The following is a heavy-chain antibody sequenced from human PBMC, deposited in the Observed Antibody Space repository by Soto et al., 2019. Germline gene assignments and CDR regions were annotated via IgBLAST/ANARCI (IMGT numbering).Heavy chain of an antibody. CDR3: ANWGSWIQLIN. CDR1: GFTFSSYA. Sequence: GSLRLSCAASGFTFSSYAMSWVRQAPGKGLEWVSAISGSGGSTYYADSVKGRFTISRDNSKNTLYLQMNSLRAEDTAVYYCANWGSWIQLINWGQGTLVTVSS. V-gene: IGHV3-23*01. CDR2: ISGSGGST. J-gene: IGHJ4*02. D-gene: IGHD5-18*01.